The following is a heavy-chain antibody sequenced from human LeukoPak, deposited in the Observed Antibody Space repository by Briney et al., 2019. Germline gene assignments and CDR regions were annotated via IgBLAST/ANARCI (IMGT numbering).Heavy chain of an antibody. CDR1: EFTFSSYS. CDR2: ITTSRDYI. Sequence: GGSLRLSCAASEFTFSSYSMNWVRQAPGKGLEWASSITTSRDYISYADSVRGRFTISRDNAKNSLYLQMNSLRAEDTAVYYCARDRTVTKYFDLWGRGTLVTVSS. J-gene: IGHJ2*01. V-gene: IGHV3-21*01. CDR3: ARDRTVTKYFDL. D-gene: IGHD4-17*01.